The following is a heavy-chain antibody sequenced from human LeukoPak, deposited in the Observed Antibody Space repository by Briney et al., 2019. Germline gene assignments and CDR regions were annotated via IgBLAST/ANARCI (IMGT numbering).Heavy chain of an antibody. CDR1: GGSISSSSYY. D-gene: IGHD3-22*01. J-gene: IGHJ3*02. CDR3: AGGGSSGYYHDAFDI. V-gene: IGHV4-39*07. CDR2: IYYSGST. Sequence: PSETLSLTCTVSGGSISSSSYYWGWIRQPPGKGLEWIGSIYYSGSTYYNPSLKSRVTISVDTSKNQFSLKLSSVTAADTAVYYCAGGGSSGYYHDAFDIWGQGTMVTVSS.